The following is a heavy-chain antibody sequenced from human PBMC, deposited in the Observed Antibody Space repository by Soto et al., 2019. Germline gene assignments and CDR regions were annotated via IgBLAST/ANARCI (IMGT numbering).Heavy chain of an antibody. CDR3: ARDLLTAYYDSSGYPPSSSAFDI. V-gene: IGHV3-23*01. D-gene: IGHD3-22*01. CDR1: GFTFSNYA. Sequence: PGGSLRLSCAASGFTFSNYAMNWVRQAPGKGLEWVSAISGSGGSTYYADSVKGRFTISRDNSKNTLYLQMNSLRAEDTAVYYCARDLLTAYYDSSGYPPSSSAFDIWGQGAMVTVSS. J-gene: IGHJ3*02. CDR2: ISGSGGST.